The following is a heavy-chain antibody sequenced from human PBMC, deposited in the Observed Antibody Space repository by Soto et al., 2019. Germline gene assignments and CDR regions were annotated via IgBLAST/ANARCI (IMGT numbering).Heavy chain of an antibody. V-gene: IGHV1-18*01. Sequence: QVQLVQSGAEVKKPGASVKVSCKSSGYTFTSYGISWVRKAPGQGFEWMRWISAYNGNTNYAQKLQGRVTMTTDTSTNTAYMELRSLKSDDTAMYYCARDEPTVVTPAQAIDYWGQGTLVTVSS. J-gene: IGHJ4*02. D-gene: IGHD4-17*01. CDR1: GYTFTSYG. CDR2: ISAYNGNT. CDR3: ARDEPTVVTPAQAIDY.